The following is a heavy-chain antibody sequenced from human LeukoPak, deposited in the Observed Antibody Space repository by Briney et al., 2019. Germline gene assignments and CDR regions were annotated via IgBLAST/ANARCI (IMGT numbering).Heavy chain of an antibody. CDR1: GGSISSYY. CDR3: ARAQRGRDGASTVYYYYFYMDV. D-gene: IGHD4-11*01. CDR2: TYHSGST. Sequence: SETLSLTCTVAGGSISSYYWSWIRQPPGKGLEWIGYTYHSGSTTYNPSLKSRVTISVDTSKNHFSLNLSSVTAADTAVYYCARAQRGRDGASTVYYYYFYMDVWGKGTTVTVSS. V-gene: IGHV4-59*01. J-gene: IGHJ6*03.